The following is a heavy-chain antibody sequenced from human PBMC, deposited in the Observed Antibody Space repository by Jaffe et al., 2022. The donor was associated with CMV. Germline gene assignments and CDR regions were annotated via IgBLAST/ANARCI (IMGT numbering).Heavy chain of an antibody. D-gene: IGHD2-2*01. V-gene: IGHV4-39*01. CDR1: GGSISSSSYY. J-gene: IGHJ5*02. CDR2: IYYSGST. Sequence: QLQLQESGPGLVKPSETLSLTCTVSGGSISSSSYYWGWIRQPPGKGLEWIGSIYYSGSTYYNPSLKSRVTISVDTSKNQFSLKLSSVTAADTAVYYCARRSVVPAAMPFDPWGQGTLVTVSS. CDR3: ARRSVVPAAMPFDP.